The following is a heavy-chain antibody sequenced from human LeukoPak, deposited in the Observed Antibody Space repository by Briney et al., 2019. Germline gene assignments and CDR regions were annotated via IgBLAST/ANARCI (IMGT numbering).Heavy chain of an antibody. Sequence: GASVKVSCKASGYTFTSYDINWVRQATGQGLEWMGWMNPNSGNTGYAQKFQGRVTMNRNTSISTAYMELSSLRSEDTAVYYCARGTAYYDILTGYYHNYYYYMDVWGKGTTVTVSS. CDR1: GYTFTSYD. J-gene: IGHJ6*03. V-gene: IGHV1-8*01. CDR3: ARGTAYYDILTGYYHNYYYYMDV. D-gene: IGHD3-9*01. CDR2: MNPNSGNT.